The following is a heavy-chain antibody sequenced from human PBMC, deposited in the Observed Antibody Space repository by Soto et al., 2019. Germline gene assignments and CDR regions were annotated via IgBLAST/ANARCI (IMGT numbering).Heavy chain of an antibody. CDR1: GFAFSRQA. D-gene: IGHD2-21*02. J-gene: IGHJ5*02. CDR2: IDFNGDRT. V-gene: IGHV3-23*01. CDR3: TTDHSTAYSDH. Sequence: GGSLRLSCSASGFAFSRQAMSWVRQAPGKGLEWVSTIDFNGDRTYYADSVKGRFTVSRDNSKSTLYLQMSSLRAEDTALYYCTTDHSTAYSDHWGQGTLVTVSS.